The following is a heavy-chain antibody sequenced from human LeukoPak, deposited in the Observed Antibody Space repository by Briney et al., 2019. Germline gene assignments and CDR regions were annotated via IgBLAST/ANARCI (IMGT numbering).Heavy chain of an antibody. CDR1: GFTFSSYE. D-gene: IGHD5-12*01. CDR3: ARANGYSGYVYYFDY. CDR2: ISSSGSTI. J-gene: IGHJ4*02. V-gene: IGHV3-48*03. Sequence: GGSLRLSCAASGFTFSSYEMNWVRQAPGKGLEWVSYISSSGSTIYYADSVKGRFTISRDNAKNSLYLQMNSLRAEDTAVYYCARANGYSGYVYYFDYWGQGTLVTVSS.